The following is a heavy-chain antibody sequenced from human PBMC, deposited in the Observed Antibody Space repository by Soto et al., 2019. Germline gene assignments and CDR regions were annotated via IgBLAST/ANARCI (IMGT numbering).Heavy chain of an antibody. CDR2: ISFDGNYK. CDR1: GFTFNTFG. D-gene: IGHD4-17*01. Sequence: PGGSLRLSCAASGFTFNTFGMHWVRQAPGKGLEWVAVISFDGNYKYYADSVKGRFTISRDNSKNTLYLQMNSLRVEDTAVYYCAKNKQRHGDYVYYFDYWGQGTLVTVSS. J-gene: IGHJ4*02. V-gene: IGHV3-30*18. CDR3: AKNKQRHGDYVYYFDY.